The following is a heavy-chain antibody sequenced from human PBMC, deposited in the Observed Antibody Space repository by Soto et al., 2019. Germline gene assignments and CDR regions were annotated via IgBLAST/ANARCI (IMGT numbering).Heavy chain of an antibody. J-gene: IGHJ6*02. Sequence: GGSLRLSCTASGFTFGDYAMSWVRQAPGKGLEWVGFIRSKAYGGTTEYAAFVKGRFTISRDDSKSIAYLQMNSLKTEDTAVYYCTRVGGAAAGPYYYYYGMDVWGQGTTVTV. D-gene: IGHD6-13*01. V-gene: IGHV3-49*04. CDR2: IRSKAYGGTT. CDR3: TRVGGAAAGPYYYYYGMDV. CDR1: GFTFGDYA.